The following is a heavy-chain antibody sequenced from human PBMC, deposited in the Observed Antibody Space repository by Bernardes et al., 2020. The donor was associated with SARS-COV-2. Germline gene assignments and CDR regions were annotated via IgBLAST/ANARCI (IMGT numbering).Heavy chain of an antibody. CDR3: ASQALYFGSGIPDY. J-gene: IGHJ4*01. CDR1: GFTFSDYG. Sequence: GGSLRLSCAASGFTFSDYGMSWVRQAPGKGLEWVSAMTASGGTTYYADSVKGRFTISRDNSKNTLYLQMNSLRAEDTAVYYCASQALYFGSGIPDYWGHGTLVTVSS. CDR2: MTASGGTT. V-gene: IGHV3-23*01. D-gene: IGHD3-10*01.